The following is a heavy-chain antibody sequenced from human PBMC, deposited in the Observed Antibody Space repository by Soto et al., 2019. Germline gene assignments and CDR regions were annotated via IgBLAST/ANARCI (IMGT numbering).Heavy chain of an antibody. J-gene: IGHJ6*02. CDR1: GGSISSSSYY. V-gene: IGHV4-39*01. D-gene: IGHD3-22*01. Sequence: PSETLSLTCTVSGGSISSSSYYWGWIRQPPGKGLEWIGSIYYSGSTYYNPSLKSRVTISVDTSKNQFSLKLSSVTAADTAVYYCAAYYYDSSGHRTPNYYYGMDVWGQGTTVTVSS. CDR3: AAYYYDSSGHRTPNYYYGMDV. CDR2: IYYSGST.